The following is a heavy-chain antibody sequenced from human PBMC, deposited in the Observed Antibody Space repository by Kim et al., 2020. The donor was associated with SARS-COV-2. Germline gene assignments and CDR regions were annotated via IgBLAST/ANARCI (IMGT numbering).Heavy chain of an antibody. CDR3: AKSSAFDV. Sequence: GGSLRLSCAASGFTFSSYAMSWVRQAPGKGLEWVSAISTSGGSTYYADSVKGRFTISRDNSKSTLHVQMNSLRADDTAVYYCAKSSAFDVWGQGTMVTVS. V-gene: IGHV3-23*01. J-gene: IGHJ3*01. CDR1: GFTFSSYA. CDR2: ISTSGGST.